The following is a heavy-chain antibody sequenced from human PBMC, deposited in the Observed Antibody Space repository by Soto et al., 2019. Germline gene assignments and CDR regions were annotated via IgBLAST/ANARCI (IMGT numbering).Heavy chain of an antibody. CDR2: VSYSGST. V-gene: IGHV4-39*01. CDR3: ARQGYCGSGSCYNWFDP. D-gene: IGHD2-15*01. Sequence: SETLSLTCTVSGGSITNNYYYGGWIRQPPGKGLEWIGSVSYSGSTYLNPSLRSRVTISVDTSKNQFSLRLSSVTAADTAVYYCARQGYCGSGSCYNWFDPWGQGTLVTVSS. CDR1: GGSITNNYYY. J-gene: IGHJ5*02.